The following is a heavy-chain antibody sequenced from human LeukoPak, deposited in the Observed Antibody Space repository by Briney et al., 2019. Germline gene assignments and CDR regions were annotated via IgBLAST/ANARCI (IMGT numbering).Heavy chain of an antibody. J-gene: IGHJ4*02. CDR3: ARSNHGCHDY. V-gene: IGHV3-23*01. Sequence: AGSLRLSCAASGFTFSSYAMSWVRQAPGKGLEWVSAISGSGGSTYYADSVKGRFTISRDNAKNTLYLQMNSLRAEDTAVYYCARSNHGCHDYWGQGTLVTVSS. D-gene: IGHD4-11*01. CDR1: GFTFSSYA. CDR2: ISGSGGST.